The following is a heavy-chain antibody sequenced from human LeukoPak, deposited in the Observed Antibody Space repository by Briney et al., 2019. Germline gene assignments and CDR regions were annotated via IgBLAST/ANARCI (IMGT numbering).Heavy chain of an antibody. CDR3: ARAFSPSFDY. Sequence: ASVKVSCKASVYTFTNYVIHWLRQAHGQRLECMGWINPGNGNTKYSQTFQGRVTITRGTSANTAYMELSSLTSEDTAMYYCARAFSPSFDYWGQGTLVTVSP. D-gene: IGHD3-3*02. CDR1: VYTFTNYV. V-gene: IGHV1-3*01. J-gene: IGHJ4*02. CDR2: INPGNGNT.